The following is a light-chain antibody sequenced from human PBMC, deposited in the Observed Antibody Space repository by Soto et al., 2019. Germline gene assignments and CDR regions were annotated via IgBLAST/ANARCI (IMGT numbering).Light chain of an antibody. CDR1: QSISSN. CDR3: QQYNNWPFT. Sequence: EIVMTQSPATLSVSPGERATLSCRASQSISSNLAWYQQKPAQAPRLLIYGASTRATGIPATFSGSGSGTDFTLTISSLQSEDFAVYYCQQYNNWPFTFGPGTKVDIK. J-gene: IGKJ3*01. V-gene: IGKV3-15*01. CDR2: GAS.